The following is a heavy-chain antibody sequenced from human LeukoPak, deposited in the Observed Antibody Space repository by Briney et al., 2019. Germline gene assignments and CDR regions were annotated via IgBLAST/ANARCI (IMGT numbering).Heavy chain of an antibody. J-gene: IGHJ4*02. Sequence: KSSETLSLTCTVSGGSISSGGYYWSWIRQHPGKGLEWIGYIYYSGSTYYNPSLKSRVTISVDTSKNQFSLKLSSVTAADTAVYYCARGELGYCSSTSCGGLGFFDYWGQGTLVTVSS. CDR1: GGSISSGGYY. CDR3: ARGELGYCSSTSCGGLGFFDY. V-gene: IGHV4-31*03. D-gene: IGHD2-2*01. CDR2: IYYSGST.